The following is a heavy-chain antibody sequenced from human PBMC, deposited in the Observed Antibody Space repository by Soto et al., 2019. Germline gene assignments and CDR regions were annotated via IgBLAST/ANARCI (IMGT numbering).Heavy chain of an antibody. CDR1: GFTFDNYV. CDR2: ISRSGDTS. J-gene: IGHJ4*02. CDR3: AKYALVGGGISAFDY. V-gene: IGHV3-23*01. Sequence: PGGSLRLSCAASGFTFDNYVMTWVRQAPGKGLEWVSAISRSGDTSHYADSAKGRFTISRDNSKSRLYLEMSSLRAEDTALYYCAKYALVGGGISAFDYWGQGIFVTVSS. D-gene: IGHD2-15*01.